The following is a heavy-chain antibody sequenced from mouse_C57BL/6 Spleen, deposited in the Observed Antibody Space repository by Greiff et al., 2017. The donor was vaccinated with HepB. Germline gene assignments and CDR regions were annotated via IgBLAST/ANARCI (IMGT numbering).Heavy chain of an antibody. Sequence: EVHLVESGGGLVKPGGSLKLSCAASGFTFSDYGMHWVRQAPEKGLEWVTYISSGSSTIYYADTVKGRFTITRDNAKKTLFLQMTSMRSEDTALYYCARPVVADYYAMDYWGQGTTVTVSS. CDR3: ARPVVADYYAMDY. D-gene: IGHD1-1*01. J-gene: IGHJ4*01. V-gene: IGHV5-17*01. CDR1: GFTFSDYG. CDR2: ISSGSSTI.